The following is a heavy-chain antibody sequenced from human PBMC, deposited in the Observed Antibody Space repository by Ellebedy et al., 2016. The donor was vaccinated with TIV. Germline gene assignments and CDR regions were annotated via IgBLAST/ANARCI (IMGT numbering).Heavy chain of an antibody. D-gene: IGHD6-13*01. Sequence: MPSETLSLTCTVSGGSISSSSYYWGWIRQPPGKGLEWIGSIYYSGSTYYNPSLKSRVTISVDTSKNQFSLKLSSVTAADTAVYYCARHAAVGAAAAAPWGQGTLVTVSS. CDR3: ARHAAVGAAAAAP. CDR1: GGSISSSSYY. CDR2: IYYSGST. J-gene: IGHJ5*02. V-gene: IGHV4-39*01.